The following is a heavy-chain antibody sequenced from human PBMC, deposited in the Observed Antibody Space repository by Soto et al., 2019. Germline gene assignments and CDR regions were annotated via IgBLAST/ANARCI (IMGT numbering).Heavy chain of an antibody. V-gene: IGHV4-59*12. CDR1: GGSISSYY. CDR2: IYHSGST. D-gene: IGHD6-13*01. J-gene: IGHJ5*02. CDR3: ARGRGRFSSSWWFDP. Sequence: PSETLSLTCTVSGGSISSYYWSWIRQPPGKGLEWIGEIYHSGSTNYNPSLKSRVTISVDTSKNQFSLKLSSVTAADTAVYYCARGRGRFSSSWWFDPWGQGTLVTVSS.